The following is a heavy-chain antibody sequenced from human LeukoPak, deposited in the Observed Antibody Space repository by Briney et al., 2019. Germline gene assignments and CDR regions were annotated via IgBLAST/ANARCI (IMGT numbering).Heavy chain of an antibody. CDR2: IRSDGTNK. CDR1: GFTFSSNA. V-gene: IGHV3-30*02. CDR3: SKAHSSSWSYFDL. Sequence: GGSLRLSCAASGFTFSSNAMHWVRQAPGKGLEWVAVIRSDGTNKYYQDSMKGRFTISRDNSKNTLYLQMNSLRAEDTAVFYCSKAHSSSWSYFDLWGQGTLVTVSS. J-gene: IGHJ4*02. D-gene: IGHD6-13*01.